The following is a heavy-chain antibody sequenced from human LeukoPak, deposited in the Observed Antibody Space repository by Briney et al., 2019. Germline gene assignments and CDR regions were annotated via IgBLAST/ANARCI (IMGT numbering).Heavy chain of an antibody. CDR3: ARDPDSSSWYYAFDI. Sequence: ASETLSLTCAVSGYSISSGYYWGWIRQPPGKGLEWIGSIYHSGSTYYNPSLKSRVTISVDTSKNQFSLKLSSVTAADTAVYYCARDPDSSSWYYAFDIWGQGTMVTVSS. V-gene: IGHV4-38-2*02. CDR2: IYHSGST. J-gene: IGHJ3*02. D-gene: IGHD6-13*01. CDR1: GYSISSGYY.